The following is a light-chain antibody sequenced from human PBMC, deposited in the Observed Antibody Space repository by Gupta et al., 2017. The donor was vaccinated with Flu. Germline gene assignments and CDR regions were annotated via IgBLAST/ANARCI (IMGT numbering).Light chain of an antibody. Sequence: DAHMTQSPSTLSASVGDRVTITCRASHSISIWLAWYQQKPGKAPKLLIYKASDLESGVPSRFSGSGSGTEFTLTISSLQPDDFATYYCQQDNSYSITFGQGTQLEIK. CDR2: KAS. CDR3: QQDNSYSIT. CDR1: HSISIW. J-gene: IGKJ5*01. V-gene: IGKV1-5*03.